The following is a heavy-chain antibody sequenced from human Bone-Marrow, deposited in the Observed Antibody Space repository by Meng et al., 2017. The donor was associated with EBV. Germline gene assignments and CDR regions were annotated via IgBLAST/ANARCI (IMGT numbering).Heavy chain of an antibody. CDR1: GYTFSSYD. Sequence: MVQSGAEVKKPGASVKVSCRTSGYTFSSYDVNWVRQAPGQGPEWMGWINPNSGNTGFAQKIQGRVSMTWDTYTSTAYMELRNLRSEDTAVYYCARMGYWGQGTLVTVSS. CDR2: INPNSGNT. J-gene: IGHJ4*02. V-gene: IGHV1-8*01. CDR3: ARMGY.